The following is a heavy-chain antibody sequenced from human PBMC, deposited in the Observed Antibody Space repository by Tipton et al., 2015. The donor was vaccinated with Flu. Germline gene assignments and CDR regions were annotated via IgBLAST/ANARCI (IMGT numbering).Heavy chain of an antibody. V-gene: IGHV4-38-2*02. J-gene: IGHJ6*02. D-gene: IGHD3-10*01. CDR3: ARDQGFGGGLAYDYYTMDV. Sequence: TLSLTCSVSGDSIGSDYYWGWIRQPPGKGLQWLGNIHRSGNTYYNSSLKSRVTISLDKSKNQFSLKLNSVTAADTVVYYCARDQGFGGGLAYDYYTMDVWGQGTTVTVSS. CDR1: GDSIGSDYY. CDR2: IHRSGNT.